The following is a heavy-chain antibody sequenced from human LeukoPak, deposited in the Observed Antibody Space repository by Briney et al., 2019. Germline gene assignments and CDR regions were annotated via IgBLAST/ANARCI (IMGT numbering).Heavy chain of an antibody. V-gene: IGHV1-69*13. CDR2: IIPIFGTA. CDR3: ASHYDFWSGYSPNRFDP. Sequence: VASVKVSCKASGGTFSSYAISWVRQAPGQGLEWMGGIIPIFGTANYAQKFQGRVTITADESTSTAYMELSSLRSEDTAVYYCASHYDFWSGYSPNRFDPWGQGTLVTVSS. J-gene: IGHJ5*02. CDR1: GGTFSSYA. D-gene: IGHD3-3*01.